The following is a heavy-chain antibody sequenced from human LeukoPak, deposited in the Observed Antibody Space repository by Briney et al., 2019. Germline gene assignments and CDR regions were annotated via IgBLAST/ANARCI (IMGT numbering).Heavy chain of an antibody. Sequence: SETLSLTCTVSGASISSGGYYWSWIRQPPGKGLEWIGYIYHSGSTYYNPSLKSRVTISVDRSKTQFSLKVRSVTAADTAVYYCARDPLAGQQLAQYWYFDLWGRGTLVTVSS. V-gene: IGHV4-30-2*01. CDR3: ARDPLAGQQLAQYWYFDL. CDR1: GASISSGGYY. J-gene: IGHJ2*01. CDR2: IYHSGST. D-gene: IGHD6-13*01.